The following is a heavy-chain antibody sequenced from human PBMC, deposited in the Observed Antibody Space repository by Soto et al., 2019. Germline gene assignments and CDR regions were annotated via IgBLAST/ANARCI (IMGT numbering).Heavy chain of an antibody. V-gene: IGHV4-31*03. Sequence: PSETLSLTCTVSGGSISNGGYYWSWIRQHPGKGLEWIGYIYYSGSTYYNPSLKSRVAISVDTSKNQFSLKLSSVTAADTAVYYCARDGGSGYYSAFDIWGQGTMVTVSS. CDR3: ARDGGSGYYSAFDI. D-gene: IGHD3-22*01. CDR1: GGSISNGGYY. J-gene: IGHJ3*02. CDR2: IYYSGST.